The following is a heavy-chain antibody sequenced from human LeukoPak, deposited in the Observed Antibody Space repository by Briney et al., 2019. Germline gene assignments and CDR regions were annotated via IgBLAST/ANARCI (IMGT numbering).Heavy chain of an antibody. V-gene: IGHV3-23*01. CDR2: ISGNGYYS. Sequence: GGSLSLSCAASEFTFDNYAMSWVRQAPGKGLEWVSVISGNGYYSYYADSVKGRFTISRDNSKNTLYLQMNSLRAEDTAVYYCAPGWELLGGGAFDIWGQGTMVTVSS. J-gene: IGHJ3*02. CDR3: APGWELLGGGAFDI. CDR1: EFTFDNYA. D-gene: IGHD1-26*01.